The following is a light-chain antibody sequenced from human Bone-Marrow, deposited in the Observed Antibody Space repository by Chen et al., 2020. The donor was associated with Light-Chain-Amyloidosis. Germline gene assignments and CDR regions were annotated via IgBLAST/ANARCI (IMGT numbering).Light chain of an antibody. CDR2: DDS. V-gene: IGLV3-21*02. J-gene: IGLJ3*02. CDR3: QVWDRSSDRPV. CDR1: NIGYTS. Sequence: SYVLTQPSSVSVATGQTATIACGGNNIGYTSVHWYQQTPGQAPLLVVYDDSDRPSGIPERLSGSNSGNTATLTISRVEAGDEAAYYCQVWDRSSDRPVFGGGTKLTVL.